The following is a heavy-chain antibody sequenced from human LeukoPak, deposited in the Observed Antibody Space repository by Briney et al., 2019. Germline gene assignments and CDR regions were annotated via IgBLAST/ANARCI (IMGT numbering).Heavy chain of an antibody. J-gene: IGHJ5*02. CDR2: INPNSGGT. CDR3: ARESGVYDFWSGYFFTA. D-gene: IGHD3-3*01. V-gene: IGHV1-2*06. Sequence: GASVKVSCKASGYTFTGYYMHWVRQAPEQGLEWMGRINPNSGGTNYAQKFQGRVTMTRDTSISTAYMELSRLRSDDTAVYYCARESGVYDFWSGYFFTAWGQGTLVTVSS. CDR1: GYTFTGYY.